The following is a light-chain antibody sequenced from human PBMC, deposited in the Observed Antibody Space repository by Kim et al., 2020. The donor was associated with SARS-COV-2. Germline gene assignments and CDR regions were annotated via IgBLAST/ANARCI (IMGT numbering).Light chain of an antibody. J-gene: IGLJ3*02. CDR2: RNN. CDR1: SSNIGSNY. Sequence: ELTQPPSASGTPGQRVTISCSGSSSNIGSNYVYWYQHFPGTALKLLIFRNNQRPSGVPVRFSGSKSGTSASLAISGLRSEDEADYHGAAWDDSLSGWVFGGRTQLTVL. V-gene: IGLV1-47*01. CDR3: AAWDDSLSGWV.